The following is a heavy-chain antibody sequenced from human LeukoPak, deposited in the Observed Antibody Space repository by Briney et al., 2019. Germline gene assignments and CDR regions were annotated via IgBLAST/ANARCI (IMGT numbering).Heavy chain of an antibody. CDR3: AREYCSRGSCYRRQYYFDY. CDR2: LYSGGGT. D-gene: IGHD2-15*01. V-gene: IGHV3-53*01. Sequence: PGGSLRLSCAVSGFTVSSNSMSWVRQAPGKGLEWVSILYSGGGTDYADSVKGRFTISRDNSKNTLYLGMNSLRVEDTAVYYCAREYCSRGSCYRRQYYFDYWGQGTLVTVSS. J-gene: IGHJ4*02. CDR1: GFTVSSNS.